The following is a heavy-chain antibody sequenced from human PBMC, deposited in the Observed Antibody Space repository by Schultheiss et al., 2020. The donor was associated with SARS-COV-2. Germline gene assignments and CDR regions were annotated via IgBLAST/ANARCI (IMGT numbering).Heavy chain of an antibody. V-gene: IGHV3-73*01. D-gene: IGHD6-19*01. Sequence: GGSLRLSCAASGFTFSGSAMHWVRQASGKGLEWVGRIRSKANSYATAYAESVKGRFTISRDDSKNTAYLQMNSLKTEDTAVYYCTKTAVADYWGQGTLVTVSS. CDR1: GFTFSGSA. J-gene: IGHJ4*02. CDR2: IRSKANSYAT. CDR3: TKTAVADY.